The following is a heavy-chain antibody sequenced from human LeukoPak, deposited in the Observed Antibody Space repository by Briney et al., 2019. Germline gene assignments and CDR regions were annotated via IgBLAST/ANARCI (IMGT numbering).Heavy chain of an antibody. CDR2: INAYNGNT. V-gene: IGHV1-18*04. CDR1: GYTFTSYG. CDR3: ARDERQWLVPDAFDI. J-gene: IGHJ3*02. D-gene: IGHD6-19*01. Sequence: ASVKVSCKASGYTFTSYGISWVRQAAGQGLEWMGWINAYNGNTNYAQKLQGRVTMTTDTSTSTAYMELRSLRSDDTAVYYCARDERQWLVPDAFDIWGQGTMVTVSS.